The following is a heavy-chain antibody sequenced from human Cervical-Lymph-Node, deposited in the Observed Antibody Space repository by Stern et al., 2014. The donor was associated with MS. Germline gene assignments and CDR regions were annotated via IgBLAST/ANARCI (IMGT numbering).Heavy chain of an antibody. CDR3: ARDTITMVRGGYYFDY. D-gene: IGHD3-10*01. CDR1: GFTFSS. J-gene: IGHJ4*02. V-gene: IGHV3-21*01. CDR2: ISTGSSYI. Sequence: EVQLVESGGGLVKPGGSLRLSCAASGFTFSSMNWVRQAPGKGLEWVSSISTGSSYIYYADSVKGRFTISRDNAKNSLYLQMNSLRAEDTAVYYCARDTITMVRGGYYFDYWGQGTLVTVSS.